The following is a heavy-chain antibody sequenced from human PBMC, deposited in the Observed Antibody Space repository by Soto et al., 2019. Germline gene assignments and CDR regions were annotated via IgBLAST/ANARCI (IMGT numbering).Heavy chain of an antibody. CDR3: TRRIAGAGTYYFDY. Sequence: LLVESGGGFVQPGGSLRLSCVASGFTFSHAWMDWFRQAPGKGLEWVGRIKSISDGETTNYAASVVGRFTISRDDSKNTLFLHLNSLKTEDTGVYYCTRRIAGAGTYYFDYWGQGTLVTVSS. D-gene: IGHD6-19*01. CDR2: IKSISDGETT. J-gene: IGHJ4*02. CDR1: GFTFSHAW. V-gene: IGHV3-15*07.